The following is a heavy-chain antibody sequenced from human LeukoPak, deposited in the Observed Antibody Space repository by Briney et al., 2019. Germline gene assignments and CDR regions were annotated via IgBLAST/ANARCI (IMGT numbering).Heavy chain of an antibody. CDR1: GFTFSSYG. V-gene: IGHV3-23*01. D-gene: IGHD1-26*01. J-gene: IGHJ4*02. Sequence: GGSLRLSCAASGFTFSSYGMSWVRQAPGKGLEWVSVIGGRDGSTYYADSVKGRFTISRDNSKNTLYVQMNSLRAEDTAVYYCAKEWELRPHNSPIDYWGQGTLVTVSS. CDR2: IGGRDGST. CDR3: AKEWELRPHNSPIDY.